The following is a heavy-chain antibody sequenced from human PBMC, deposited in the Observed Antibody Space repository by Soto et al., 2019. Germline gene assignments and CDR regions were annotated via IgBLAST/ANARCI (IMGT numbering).Heavy chain of an antibody. CDR1: GGSISSGGYY. CDR2: IYYSGST. J-gene: IGHJ2*01. V-gene: IGHV4-31*03. D-gene: IGHD4-17*01. Sequence: QVQLQESGPGLVKPSQTLSLTCTVSGGSISSGGYYWSWIRQHPGKGLEWIGYIYYSGSTYYNPSLKLRVTISVDTSKNQFSLKLSSVTAADTAVYYCAREQMYGLRVVSFRYFDLWGRGTLVTVSS. CDR3: AREQMYGLRVVSFRYFDL.